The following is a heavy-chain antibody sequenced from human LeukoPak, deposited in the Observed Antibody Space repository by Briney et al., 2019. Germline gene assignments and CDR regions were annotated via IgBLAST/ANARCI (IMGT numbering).Heavy chain of an antibody. CDR3: ARVVCSGGYCYSDY. J-gene: IGHJ4*02. D-gene: IGHD2-15*01. V-gene: IGHV3-48*04. CDR2: ISSNSYTI. CDR1: GFTFSSYA. Sequence: GGSLRLSCAASGFTFSSYAVNWVRQAPGKGLEWVSYISSNSYTIYYADSVKGRFTISRDNAKNSLYLQMNSLRAEDTAVYYCARVVCSGGYCYSDYWGQGTLVTVSS.